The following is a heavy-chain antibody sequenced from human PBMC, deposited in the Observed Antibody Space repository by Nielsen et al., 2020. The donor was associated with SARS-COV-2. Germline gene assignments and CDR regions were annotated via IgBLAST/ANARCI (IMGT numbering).Heavy chain of an antibody. CDR3: AREYSSTSGRAFDI. CDR2: INYNGGST. CDR1: GFTFGSYS. D-gene: IGHD6-19*01. J-gene: IGHJ3*02. Sequence: GESLKISCAASGFTFGSYSMNWVRQTPGKGLEYVSGINYNGGSTYYGDSVTGRFTISRDNGKKSLYLQMNSLRAEDTAIYYCAREYSSTSGRAFDIWGQGTNVIVSS. V-gene: IGHV3-64*02.